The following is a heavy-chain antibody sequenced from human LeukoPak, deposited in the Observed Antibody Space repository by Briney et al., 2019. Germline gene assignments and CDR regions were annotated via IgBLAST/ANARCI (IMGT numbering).Heavy chain of an antibody. CDR3: AKDPPRGSGDAFDI. CDR1: GFTFSNYA. Sequence: GGSLRLSCAASGFTFSNYAMSWVRQAPGKGLEWVSTISGSGSSTYYADSVKGRFTVSRDNSRNTLYLQMDSLRAEDSAVYYCAKDPPRGSGDAFDIWGQRTRVTVSS. D-gene: IGHD2-15*01. J-gene: IGHJ3*02. V-gene: IGHV3-23*01. CDR2: ISGSGSST.